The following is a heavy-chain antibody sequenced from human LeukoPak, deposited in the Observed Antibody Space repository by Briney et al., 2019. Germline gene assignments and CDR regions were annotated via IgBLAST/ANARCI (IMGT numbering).Heavy chain of an antibody. CDR3: AKGPSSSWYRYFDY. CDR1: GFTFSDYY. Sequence: PGGSLRLSCAASGFTFSDYYMSWVRQAPGKGLEWVSAISGSGDNTYYADSVKGRFTISRDNSKNTLYLQMNSLRAGDTAVYYCAKGPSSSWYRYFDYWGQGTLVTVSS. CDR2: ISGSGDNT. D-gene: IGHD6-13*01. V-gene: IGHV3-23*01. J-gene: IGHJ4*02.